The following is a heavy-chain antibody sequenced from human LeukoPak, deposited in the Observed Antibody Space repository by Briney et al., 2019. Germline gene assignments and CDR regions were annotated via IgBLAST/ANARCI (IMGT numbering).Heavy chain of an antibody. CDR1: GFTFSSHW. J-gene: IGHJ4*02. Sequence: GGSLRLSCAASGFTFSSHWMHWVRQAPGKGLVWVSGISTDGSRPRYADSVNGRFTISRDNAMNSLYLQMNSLRADDTAIYYCARDKIVGPTTLDYWGQGTLVTVSP. CDR2: ISTDGSRP. CDR3: ARDKIVGPTTLDY. V-gene: IGHV3-74*01. D-gene: IGHD1-26*01.